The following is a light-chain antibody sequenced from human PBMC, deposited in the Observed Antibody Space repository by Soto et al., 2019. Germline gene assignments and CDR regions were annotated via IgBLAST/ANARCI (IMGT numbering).Light chain of an antibody. CDR1: QSISSN. CDR2: RTS. V-gene: IGKV3-15*01. CDR3: QQYNNWPRAT. Sequence: EIVVTQSPATLSVSPGDRATLSCRSSQSISSNLAWYQQKPGQAPRLLMFRTSSRATGFPARFSGSGSGTEFNLTISSLQSEDFGVYYCQQYNNWPRATFGGGTKGDIK. J-gene: IGKJ4*01.